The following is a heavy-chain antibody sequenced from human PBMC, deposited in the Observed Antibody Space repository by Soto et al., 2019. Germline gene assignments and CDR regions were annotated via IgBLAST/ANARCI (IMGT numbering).Heavy chain of an antibody. CDR3: ARDGIAAPGGVWYGMDV. CDR1: GYTFTSYG. CDR2: ISAYNGNT. J-gene: IGHJ6*02. Sequence: QVQLVQSGAEVKKPGASVKVSCKASGYTFTSYGISWVRQAPGQGLEWMGWISAYNGNTNYAQKLQGRVTMTTDTSKSTAYMELRSLRSDDTAVYYCARDGIAAPGGVWYGMDVWGQGTTVTVSS. D-gene: IGHD6-13*01. V-gene: IGHV1-18*01.